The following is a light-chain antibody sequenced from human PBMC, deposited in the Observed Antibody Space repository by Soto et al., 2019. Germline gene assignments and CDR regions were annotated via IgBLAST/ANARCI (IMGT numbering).Light chain of an antibody. V-gene: IGKV1-33*01. Sequence: DIQMTQSPSSLSASVGDRVTITCQASQDISNYLNWYQQKPGKAPKLLIYDASNLETGVPSRFSGSGSGTDFTFTISSLQPEDIVTYYCQQYDNPPFTFGPGTKVDIK. CDR3: QQYDNPPFT. CDR1: QDISNY. CDR2: DAS. J-gene: IGKJ3*01.